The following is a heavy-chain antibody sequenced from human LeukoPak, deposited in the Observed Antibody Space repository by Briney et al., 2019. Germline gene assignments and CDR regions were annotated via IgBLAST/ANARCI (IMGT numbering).Heavy chain of an antibody. V-gene: IGHV4-34*01. J-gene: IGHJ4*02. Sequence: SETLSLTCAVYGGSFSGYYWSWIRQPPGQGLEWIGEINHSGSTNYNPSLKSRVIISVDTSKNQFSLKLISVTAADTAVYYCAARGGNIPPHSFDYWGQGTLVTVSS. CDR2: INHSGST. D-gene: IGHD1/OR15-1a*01. CDR1: GGSFSGYY. CDR3: AARGGNIPPHSFDY.